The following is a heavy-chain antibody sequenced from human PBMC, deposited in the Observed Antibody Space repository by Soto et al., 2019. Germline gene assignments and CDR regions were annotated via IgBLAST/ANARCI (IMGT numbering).Heavy chain of an antibody. CDR3: ATTAMVTPYYYYGMDV. D-gene: IGHD5-18*01. J-gene: IGHJ6*02. CDR2: INHSGST. V-gene: IGHV4-34*01. CDR1: GGSFSGYY. Sequence: PSETLSLTCAVYGGSFSGYYWSWIRQPPGKGLEWIGEINHSGSTNYNPSLKSRVTISVDTSKNQFSLKLSSVTAADTAVYYCATTAMVTPYYYYGMDVWGQGTTVTVSS.